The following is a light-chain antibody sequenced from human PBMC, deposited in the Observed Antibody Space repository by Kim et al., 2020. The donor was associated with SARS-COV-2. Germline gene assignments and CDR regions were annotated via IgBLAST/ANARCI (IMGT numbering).Light chain of an antibody. Sequence: GQSITITCTGTGSDVGHYNSVSWYQQHPGKAPNLMIYDVSNRPSGASDRFSGSKSDNTASLTISGLQAEDEADYYCSSYTSNNTYVFGTGTKVTVL. V-gene: IGLV2-14*03. CDR2: DVS. CDR1: GSDVGHYNS. CDR3: SSYTSNNTYV. J-gene: IGLJ1*01.